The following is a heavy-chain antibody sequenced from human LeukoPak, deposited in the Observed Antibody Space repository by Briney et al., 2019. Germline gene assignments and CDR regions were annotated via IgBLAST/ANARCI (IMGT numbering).Heavy chain of an antibody. V-gene: IGHV3-23*01. D-gene: IGHD3-3*01. CDR3: AKGDDFWSGYSTDY. CDR2: ISGSGGST. J-gene: IGHJ4*02. CDR1: GFTFSSYA. Sequence: GGSLRLSCAASGFTFSSYAMSWVRQAPGKGLEWVSAISGSGGSTYYADSVKGRFTISRDNSKNTLYLQMNSLRAEDTAVYYCAKGDDFWSGYSTDYWGQGTLVTVSS.